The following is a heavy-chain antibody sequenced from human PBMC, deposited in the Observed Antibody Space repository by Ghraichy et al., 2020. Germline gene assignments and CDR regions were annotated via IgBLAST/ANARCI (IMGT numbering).Heavy chain of an antibody. CDR3: AKGYSSGWRKFDY. V-gene: IGHV3-23*01. CDR2: ISESGGSS. D-gene: IGHD6-19*01. J-gene: IGHJ4*02. CDR1: GFSFSSYA. Sequence: GGSLRLSCAASGFSFSSYAMNWVRQAPGRGLEWVSGISESGGSSYYADSVKGRFTISRDNSKNTLYLQMNSLRAEDTAVYYCAKGYSSGWRKFDYWGQGTLVTVSS.